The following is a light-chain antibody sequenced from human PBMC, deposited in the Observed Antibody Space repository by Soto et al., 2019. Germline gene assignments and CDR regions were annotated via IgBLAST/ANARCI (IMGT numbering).Light chain of an antibody. CDR3: QQCSKCPVT. CDR2: DAS. CDR1: QSISAF. Sequence: IVLTKSPSTLSWYQGQRATLSCRASQSISAFLAWYQQKPGQAPRLLLYDASTRASGTPARFSGSGSGTDFTLTISSLEAEDFATYYCQQCSKCPVTFGGGTKVDI. J-gene: IGKJ4*01. V-gene: IGKV3-11*01.